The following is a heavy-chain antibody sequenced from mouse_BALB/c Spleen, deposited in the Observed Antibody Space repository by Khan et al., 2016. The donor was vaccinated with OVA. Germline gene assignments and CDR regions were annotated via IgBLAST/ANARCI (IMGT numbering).Heavy chain of an antibody. J-gene: IGHJ2*01. CDR2: IRLKSDDYVT. Sequence: EVQLEESGGGLVQPGGTMKLSCVATGFTFSNYWMNWVRQSPEKGLEWVAEIRLKSDDYVTYYAESVIGRFTITRDDSKSRVYLRMNNLRAEATGIYYCWILLWGQGTTLTVSS. CDR1: GFTFSNYW. CDR3: WILL. V-gene: IGHV6-6*02.